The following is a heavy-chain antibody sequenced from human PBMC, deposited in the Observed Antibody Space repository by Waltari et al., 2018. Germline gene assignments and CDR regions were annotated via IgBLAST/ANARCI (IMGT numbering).Heavy chain of an antibody. CDR3: ASPYYDFWSGYYQHYGMDV. V-gene: IGHV4-34*01. CDR2: INHSGST. D-gene: IGHD3-3*01. CDR1: GGSFSGYY. J-gene: IGHJ6*02. Sequence: QVQLQQWGAGLLKPSETLSLTCAVYGGSFSGYYWSWIRQPPGKGLEWIGEINHSGSTNYNPSLKSRVTISVDTSKNQFSLKLSSVTAADTAVYYCASPYYDFWSGYYQHYGMDVWGQGTTVTVSS.